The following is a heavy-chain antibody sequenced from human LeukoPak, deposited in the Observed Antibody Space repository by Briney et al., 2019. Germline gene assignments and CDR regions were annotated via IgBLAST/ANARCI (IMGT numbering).Heavy chain of an antibody. D-gene: IGHD4-17*01. V-gene: IGHV3-33*01. Sequence: GGSLRLSCAASGFTFSSYGMHWVRQAPGKGREGVAVIWYDGSNKYYADSVKGRFTIYRENSKNTLYLQMNSLRAEDTAVYYCARDREQTTVTTGGFDPWGQGTLVTVSS. J-gene: IGHJ5*02. CDR2: IWYDGSNK. CDR3: ARDREQTTVTTGGFDP. CDR1: GFTFSSYG.